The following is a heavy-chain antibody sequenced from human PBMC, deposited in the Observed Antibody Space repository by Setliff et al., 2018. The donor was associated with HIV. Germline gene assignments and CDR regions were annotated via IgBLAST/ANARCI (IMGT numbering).Heavy chain of an antibody. V-gene: IGHV4-34*01. CDR3: ATASSSSWFTYYYYMDV. D-gene: IGHD6-13*01. CDR1: GGSFSGYY. CDR2: INHSGST. Sequence: SETLSLTCAVYGGSFSGYYWSWIRQPPGKGLEWIGEINHSGSTNYNPSLKSRVTISVDTSKNQFSLKLSSVSAADTAVYYCATASSSSWFTYYYYMDVWGKGTTVTVSS. J-gene: IGHJ6*03.